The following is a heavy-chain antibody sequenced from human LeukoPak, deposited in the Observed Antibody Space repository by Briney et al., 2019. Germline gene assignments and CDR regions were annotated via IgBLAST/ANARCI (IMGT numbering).Heavy chain of an antibody. CDR2: IYNNEST. Sequence: SETLSLTCTVSGDAVYYWNWIRQPTGKGLEWIGRIYNNESTWSNPSLKSRVSMSIDTSKNQFSLKLSSVTAADAAVYYCARDIGNHFGGLDHYYYDYWGPGTLVTVSS. CDR1: GDAVYY. V-gene: IGHV4-4*07. CDR3: ARDIGNHFGGLDHYYYDY. J-gene: IGHJ4*02. D-gene: IGHD2-15*01.